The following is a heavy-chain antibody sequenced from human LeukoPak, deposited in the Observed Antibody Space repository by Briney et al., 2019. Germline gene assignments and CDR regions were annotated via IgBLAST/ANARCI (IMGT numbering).Heavy chain of an antibody. CDR3: ARAPSSSSAYFDY. Sequence: SETLSLTCAVYGGSFSGYYWSWIRQPPGKGLEWIGEINHSGSTNYNPSLKSRVTISVDTSKNQFSLKLSTVTAADTAVYYCARAPSSSSAYFDYWGQGTLVTVSS. CDR2: INHSGST. D-gene: IGHD6-6*01. V-gene: IGHV4-34*01. J-gene: IGHJ4*02. CDR1: GGSFSGYY.